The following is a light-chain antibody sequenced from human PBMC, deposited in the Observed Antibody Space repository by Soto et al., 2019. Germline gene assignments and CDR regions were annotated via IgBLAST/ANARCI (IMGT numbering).Light chain of an antibody. CDR2: GAS. CDR3: QQYNNWPRT. Sequence: ELVMTQSPATLTVSPGATATLSCRASQSVSTDLAWYQQKPGQVPRVLIYGASTRATDIPARFSGSGSGTDFTLTIDSLQSEDFAVYYCQQYNNWPRTFAQRTKVAIK. J-gene: IGKJ1*01. V-gene: IGKV3-15*01. CDR1: QSVSTD.